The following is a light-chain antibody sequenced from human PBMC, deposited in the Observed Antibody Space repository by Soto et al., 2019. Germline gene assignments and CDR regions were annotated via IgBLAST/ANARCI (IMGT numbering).Light chain of an antibody. Sequence: QSVLTQPASVSGSPGQSITISCTGTSSGVGAYNFVSWHQQHPGKAPKLMIYNVYDRPSGISYRFSGSKSGNTASLTISGLQGEDEADYYCSAYTVSRTYVFGTGTKGTVL. V-gene: IGLV2-14*03. J-gene: IGLJ1*01. CDR3: SAYTVSRTYV. CDR1: SSGVGAYNF. CDR2: NVY.